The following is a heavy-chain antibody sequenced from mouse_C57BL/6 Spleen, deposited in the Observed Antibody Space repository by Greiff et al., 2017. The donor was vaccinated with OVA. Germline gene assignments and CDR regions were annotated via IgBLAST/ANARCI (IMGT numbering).Heavy chain of an antibody. V-gene: IGHV7-3*01. D-gene: IGHD2-3*01. CDR2: IRNKANGYTT. CDR1: GFTFTDYY. Sequence: EVQGVESGGGLVQPGGSLSLSCAASGFTFTDYYMSWVRQPPGKALEWLGFIRNKANGYTTEYSASVKGRFTISRDNSQSILYLQMNALRAEDSATYYCARYPAGGYYFYWYFDVWGTGTTVTVSS. CDR3: ARYPAGGYYFYWYFDV. J-gene: IGHJ1*03.